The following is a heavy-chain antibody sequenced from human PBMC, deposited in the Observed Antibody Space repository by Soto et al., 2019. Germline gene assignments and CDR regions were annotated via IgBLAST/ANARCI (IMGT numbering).Heavy chain of an antibody. CDR1: GFTFSSYT. Sequence: EVQLLESGGGLVQPGGSLRLSCAASGFTFSSYTMSWVRQGPGKGLKWVSGISSSGGSTVYADSGKGLFTIPRDNFTNTLYLQMNSLRAEDTAVYYCAKGWGDYWGQGTPVTVSS. D-gene: IGHD7-27*01. J-gene: IGHJ4*02. CDR3: AKGWGDY. V-gene: IGHV3-23*01. CDR2: ISSSGGST.